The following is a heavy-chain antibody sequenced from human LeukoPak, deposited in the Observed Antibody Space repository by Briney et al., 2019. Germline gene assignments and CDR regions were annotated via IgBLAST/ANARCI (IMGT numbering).Heavy chain of an antibody. V-gene: IGHV1-2*02. Sequence: ASVTVSCKASGYTFTGYYIHWVRQAPGQGLEWMGWINPNSGGTNYAQKFQGRVTMTRDTSISTACMELSRLRSDDTAVYYCARAGVPAAIDSLDWFDPWGQGTLVTVSS. CDR3: ARAGVPAAIDSLDWFDP. D-gene: IGHD2-2*02. CDR1: GYTFTGYY. J-gene: IGHJ5*02. CDR2: INPNSGGT.